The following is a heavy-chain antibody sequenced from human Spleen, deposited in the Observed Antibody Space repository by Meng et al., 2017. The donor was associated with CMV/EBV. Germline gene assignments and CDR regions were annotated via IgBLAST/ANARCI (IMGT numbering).Heavy chain of an antibody. Sequence: LSNYARHWVRQAPGKGLEWVALISYDGGNKYYADSVKGRFTISRDNSKNTLYLQMNSLRAEDTAVYYCAREDVYCSSTSCYLWFDPWGQGTLVTVSS. J-gene: IGHJ5*02. CDR1: LSNYA. CDR3: AREDVYCSSTSCYLWFDP. CDR2: ISYDGGNK. V-gene: IGHV3-30-3*01. D-gene: IGHD2-2*01.